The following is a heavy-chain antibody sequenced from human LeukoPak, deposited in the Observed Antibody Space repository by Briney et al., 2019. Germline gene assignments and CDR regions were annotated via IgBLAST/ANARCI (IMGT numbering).Heavy chain of an antibody. CDR3: ARLGSPFDIVPNTMDV. Sequence: GASVKVSCKASGYTFTAYGFSWVRHAPGQGLEWMGWISGYNGDTNYAQRLQGRVTLTTDTSTSTGYMELRSLRSDDTAVYYCARLGSPFDIVPNTMDVWGQGTTVTVSS. CDR2: ISGYNGDT. D-gene: IGHD3-16*02. V-gene: IGHV1-18*01. J-gene: IGHJ6*02. CDR1: GYTFTAYG.